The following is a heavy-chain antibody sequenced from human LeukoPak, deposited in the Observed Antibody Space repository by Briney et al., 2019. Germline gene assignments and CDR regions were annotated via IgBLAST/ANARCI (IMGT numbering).Heavy chain of an antibody. CDR3: ATTTRYGDYVWFDP. CDR1: GGSISSYY. V-gene: IGHV4-4*07. J-gene: IGHJ5*02. CDR2: IYTSGST. Sequence: SETLSLTCTVSGGSISSYYWSWIRQPAGKGLEWIGRIYTSGSTNYNPSLKSRVTMSVHTSKNQFSLKLSSVTAADTAVYYCATTTRYGDYVWFDPWGQGTLVTVSS. D-gene: IGHD4-17*01.